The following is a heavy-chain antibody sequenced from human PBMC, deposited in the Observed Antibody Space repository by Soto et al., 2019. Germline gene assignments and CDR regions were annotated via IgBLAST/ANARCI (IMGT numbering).Heavy chain of an antibody. J-gene: IGHJ6*02. CDR2: ISYDGSNK. CDR1: GFTCSSYG. CDR3: SKDLLGPGRAYGMDV. Sequence: QVQLVESGGGVVQPGRSLRLSCAASGFTCSSYGMHWVRHAPGKGLEWVAVISYDGSNKYYADSVKGRFTISRDNSKTTLYLQMNSLRAEDTAVYYCSKDLLGPGRAYGMDVWGQGTTVTFSS. D-gene: IGHD7-27*01. V-gene: IGHV3-30*18.